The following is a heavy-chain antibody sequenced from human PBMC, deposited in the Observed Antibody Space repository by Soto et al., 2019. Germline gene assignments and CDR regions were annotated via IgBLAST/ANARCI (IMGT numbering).Heavy chain of an antibody. CDR1: GGTFSSYA. CDR3: ARGAMVRGVITLDR. D-gene: IGHD3-10*01. V-gene: IGHV1-69*12. J-gene: IGHJ4*02. CDR2: IIPIFGTA. Sequence: QVQLVQSGAEVKKPGSSVKVSCKASGGTFSSYAISWVRQAPGQGLEWMGGIIPIFGTANYAQKFQGRVTXIASEXXSTAYMELSSLRSEDTAVYYCARGAMVRGVITLDRWGQGTLVTVSS.